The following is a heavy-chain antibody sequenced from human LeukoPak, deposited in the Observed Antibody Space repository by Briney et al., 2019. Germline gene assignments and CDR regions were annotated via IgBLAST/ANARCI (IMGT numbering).Heavy chain of an antibody. Sequence: KPSETLSLTCTVSGGSISSSNYYWGWIRQPPGKGLEWIGSIYYSGSTYYNPSLKSRVTISVDTSKNQFSLKLSSVTAADTAVYYCARQPSSWYWILGYFDYWGQGTLVTVSS. J-gene: IGHJ4*02. CDR1: GGSISSSNYY. V-gene: IGHV4-39*01. CDR2: IYYSGST. CDR3: ARQPSSWYWILGYFDY. D-gene: IGHD6-13*01.